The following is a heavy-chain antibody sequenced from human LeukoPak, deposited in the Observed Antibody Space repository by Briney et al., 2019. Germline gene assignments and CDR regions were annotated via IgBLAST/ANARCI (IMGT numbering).Heavy chain of an antibody. V-gene: IGHV6-1*01. Sequence: SQTLSLTCAISGDSVSSNSAAWNWIRQSPSRGLEWLGRTYYRSKWYTYYAVSVKGRITINSDTSKNQFSLKLSSVTAADTAVYYCARAPRGPPSRGFDPWGQGTLVTVSS. J-gene: IGHJ5*02. CDR3: ARAPRGPPSRGFDP. CDR2: TYYRSKWYT. CDR1: GDSVSSNSAA. D-gene: IGHD3-10*01.